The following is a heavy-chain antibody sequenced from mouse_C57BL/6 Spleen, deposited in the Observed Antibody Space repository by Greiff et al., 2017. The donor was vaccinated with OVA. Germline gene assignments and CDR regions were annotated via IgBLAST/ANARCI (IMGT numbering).Heavy chain of an antibody. CDR2: ISGGGGNT. CDR3: ARSTIYYSNYEGWFAY. J-gene: IGHJ3*01. Sequence: EVMLVESGGGLVKPGGSLKLSCAASGFTFSSYTMSWVRQTPEKRLEWVATISGGGGNTYYPDSVKGRFTISRDNAKNTLYLQMSSLRSEDTALYYCARSTIYYSNYEGWFAYWGQGTLVTVSA. D-gene: IGHD2-5*01. V-gene: IGHV5-9*01. CDR1: GFTFSSYT.